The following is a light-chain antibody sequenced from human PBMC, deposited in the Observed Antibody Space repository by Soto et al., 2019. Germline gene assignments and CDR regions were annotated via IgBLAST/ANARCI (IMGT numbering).Light chain of an antibody. CDR3: QKSYSSPRT. Sequence: DIQMTQSPSSLYASIGDRVTITCRASQSISTYLSWYQKKAGKAPKLLISAASTLRDGVPPRFIGSGSVTDCTLTISSLQPEDFAVYYCQKSYSSPRTFGQGTKVEIK. V-gene: IGKV1-39*01. CDR2: AAS. CDR1: QSISTY. J-gene: IGKJ1*01.